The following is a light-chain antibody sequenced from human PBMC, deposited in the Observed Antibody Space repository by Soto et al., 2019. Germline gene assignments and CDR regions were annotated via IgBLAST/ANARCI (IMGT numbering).Light chain of an antibody. J-gene: IGKJ1*01. CDR2: DAS. V-gene: IGKV1-5*01. Sequence: DIQMTQSPSTLSASVGDRVTITCRASQSISSWLAWYQQKPGKAPKLLIYDASSLESGVPSRLSGSGSGTEFTPTISSLQPDDFATYYCQQYNSYWTFGQGTKVDIK. CDR1: QSISSW. CDR3: QQYNSYWT.